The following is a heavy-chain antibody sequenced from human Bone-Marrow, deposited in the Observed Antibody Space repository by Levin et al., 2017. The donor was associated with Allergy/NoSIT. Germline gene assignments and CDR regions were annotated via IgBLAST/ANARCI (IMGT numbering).Heavy chain of an antibody. J-gene: IGHJ5*01. CDR2: VRHDEGER. CDR1: GFNFNNYW. CDR3: ARATDSAYPLNWFDS. Sequence: GGSLRLSCAASGFNFNNYWMSWVRQAPGKGLEWVANVRHDEGERYYLDSGKGRFTVSRDNAKKSLYLQMNFLSVEDTAVYYCARATDSAYPLNWFDSWGQGIQVTV. V-gene: IGHV3-7*01. D-gene: IGHD5-12*01.